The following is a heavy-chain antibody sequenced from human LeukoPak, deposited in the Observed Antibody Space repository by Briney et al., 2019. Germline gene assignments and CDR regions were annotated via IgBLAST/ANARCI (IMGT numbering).Heavy chain of an antibody. D-gene: IGHD2-15*01. J-gene: IGHJ6*03. CDR1: GFTFSSYD. Sequence: QAGGSLRLSCAASGFTFSSYDMHWVRQAPGKGLEWEAVISYDGSNKYYADSVKGRFTISRDNAKNTLYLQMNSLRAEDTAVYYCARDPQPGYCSGGSCYYYYYYMDVWGKGTTVTVSS. CDR3: ARDPQPGYCSGGSCYYYYYYMDV. CDR2: ISYDGSNK. V-gene: IGHV3-30*01.